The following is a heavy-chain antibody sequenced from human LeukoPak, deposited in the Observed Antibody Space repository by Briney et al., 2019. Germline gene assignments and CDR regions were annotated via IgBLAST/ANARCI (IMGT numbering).Heavy chain of an antibody. Sequence: SETLSLTCAVHGGSFSGYYWSWIRQPPGKGLEWIGYIYYSGSTNYNPSLKSRVTISVDTSKNQFSLELSSVTAADTAVYYCARVTGLTTYDYWGQGTLVTVSS. J-gene: IGHJ4*02. CDR3: ARVTGLTTYDY. D-gene: IGHD4-11*01. CDR1: GGSFSGYY. V-gene: IGHV4-59*01. CDR2: IYYSGST.